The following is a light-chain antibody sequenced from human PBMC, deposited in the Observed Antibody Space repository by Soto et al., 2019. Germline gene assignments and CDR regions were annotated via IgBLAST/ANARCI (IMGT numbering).Light chain of an antibody. V-gene: IGKV3-15*01. Sequence: EIVMTQSPVTVSVSPGERATLSCRASQSISSQLAWYQQKPGQAPRLLISGASTRAPGIPARFSGGGSGTEFTLTISSLQSEDFAVYCCQQYKNGSLVTFGGGNKVEIK. J-gene: IGKJ4*01. CDR3: QQYKNGSLVT. CDR1: QSISSQ. CDR2: GAS.